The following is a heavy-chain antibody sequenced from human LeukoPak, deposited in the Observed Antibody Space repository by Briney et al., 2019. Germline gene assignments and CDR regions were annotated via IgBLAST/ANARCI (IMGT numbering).Heavy chain of an antibody. V-gene: IGHV5-51*01. J-gene: IGHJ3*02. CDR1: GYSFTSYW. Sequence: GESLKISCKGSGYSFTSYWIGWVRQMPGRGLEWMGIIYPGDSDTRYSPSFQGQVTISADKSISTAYLQWSSLKASDTAMYYCARVSGGYSYGYDAFDIWGQGTMVTVSS. CDR3: ARVSGGYSYGYDAFDI. CDR2: IYPGDSDT. D-gene: IGHD5-18*01.